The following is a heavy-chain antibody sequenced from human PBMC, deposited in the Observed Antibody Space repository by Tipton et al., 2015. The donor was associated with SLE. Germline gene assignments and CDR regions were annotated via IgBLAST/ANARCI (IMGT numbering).Heavy chain of an antibody. D-gene: IGHD3-3*01. CDR1: GGSISSGGYS. Sequence: TLSLTCTVSGGSISSGGYSWSWIRQPPGKGLEWIGYIYHSGSTYYNPSLKSRVTISVDTSKNQFSLKLSSVTAADTAVYYCARGGVFGVVPPPRYFDYWGQGTLVTVSS. CDR3: ARGGVFGVVPPPRYFDY. J-gene: IGHJ4*02. CDR2: IYHSGST. V-gene: IGHV4-30-2*01.